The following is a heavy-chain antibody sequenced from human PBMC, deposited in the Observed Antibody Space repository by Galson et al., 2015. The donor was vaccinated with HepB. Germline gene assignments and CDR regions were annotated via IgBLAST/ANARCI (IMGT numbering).Heavy chain of an antibody. CDR1: GYTFTSYA. CDR3: ARGHEVYGSGSYYPWYFDY. CDR2: INAGNGNT. J-gene: IGHJ4*02. D-gene: IGHD3-10*01. V-gene: IGHV1-3*01. Sequence: SVKVSCKASGYTFTSYAMHWVRQAPGQRLEWMGWINAGNGNTKYSQKFQGRVTITRDTSASTAYMELSSLRSEDTAVYYCARGHEVYGSGSYYPWYFDYWGQGTLVTVSS.